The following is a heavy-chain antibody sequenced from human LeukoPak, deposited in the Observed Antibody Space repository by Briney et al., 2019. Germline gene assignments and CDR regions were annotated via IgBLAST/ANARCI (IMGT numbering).Heavy chain of an antibody. V-gene: IGHV4-34*01. J-gene: IGHJ4*02. D-gene: IGHD3-22*01. CDR3: ARGYYYDSSGRFDY. CDR2: INHSGST. Sequence: SGTLSLTCAVYGGSFSGYYWSWIRQPPGKGLEWIGEINHSGSTNYNPSLKSRVTISVDTSKNQFSLKLSSVTAADTAVYYCARGYYYDSSGRFDYWGQGTLATVSS. CDR1: GGSFSGYY.